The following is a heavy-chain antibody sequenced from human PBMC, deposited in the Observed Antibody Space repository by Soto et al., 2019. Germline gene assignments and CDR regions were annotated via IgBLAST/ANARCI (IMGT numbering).Heavy chain of an antibody. CDR3: AKSGDHKYYFDN. CDR2: IRGSGNST. Sequence: EVQLLESGGGLEQPGGSLRLSCAASGFNFSSYGMNWVRQAPGKGLEWVSHIRGSGNSTYYADSVKGRFTISRDNSKNTLYLQMNSLRAEDTAVYYCAKSGDHKYYFDNWGQGTLVTVSS. D-gene: IGHD3-3*01. CDR1: GFNFSSYG. J-gene: IGHJ4*02. V-gene: IGHV3-23*01.